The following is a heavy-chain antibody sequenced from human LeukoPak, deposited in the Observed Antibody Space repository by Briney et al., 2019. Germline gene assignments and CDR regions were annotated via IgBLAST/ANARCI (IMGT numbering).Heavy chain of an antibody. J-gene: IGHJ6*03. D-gene: IGHD3-3*01. CDR2: IRYDGSNK. CDR1: GFTFSSYG. V-gene: IGHV3-30*02. Sequence: GGSLRLSCAASGFTFSSYGMRWVRQAPGKGLEWVAFIRYDGSNKYYADSVKGRFTISRDNSKNTLYLQMNSLRAEDTAVYYCAMMSGSWEYYYYYYMDVWGKGTTVTVSS. CDR3: AMMSGSWEYYYYYYMDV.